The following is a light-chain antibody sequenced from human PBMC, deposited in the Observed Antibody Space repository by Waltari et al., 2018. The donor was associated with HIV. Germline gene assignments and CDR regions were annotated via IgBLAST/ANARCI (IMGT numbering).Light chain of an antibody. CDR3: MQALQSPPT. V-gene: IGKV2-28*01. J-gene: IGKJ4*01. Sequence: DIVMTQSPLSLAVTPGEPASIPCRSSQSLLLSNGDTYLDWYLQKPVQSPQLLVYWGFKRAAGLPDRISGSGSGTDFTLKISRVEAEYVGFYYCMQALQSPPTFGGGTTVEIK. CDR2: WGF. CDR1: QSLLLSNGDTY.